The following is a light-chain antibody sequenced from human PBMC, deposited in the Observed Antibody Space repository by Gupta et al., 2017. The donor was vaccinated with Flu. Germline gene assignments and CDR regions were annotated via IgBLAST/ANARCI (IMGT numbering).Light chain of an antibody. CDR3: AAWDDSLNAWV. CDR2: SNK. J-gene: IGLJ3*02. V-gene: IGLV1-44*01. CDR1: SSNIASNA. Sequence: QSVLTQPPSASATPGQRVTISFSGSSSNIASNAVNWYQHLPESAPKLLIYSNKERPSGVPDRISASKSGTSASLAISGLHSEDEADYSCAAWDDSLNAWVFGGGTQLTVL.